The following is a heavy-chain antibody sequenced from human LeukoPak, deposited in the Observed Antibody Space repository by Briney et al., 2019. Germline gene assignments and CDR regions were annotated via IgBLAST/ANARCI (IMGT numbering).Heavy chain of an antibody. J-gene: IGHJ4*02. CDR3: AKGGLLRQWLVLYFDY. D-gene: IGHD6-19*01. Sequence: QPGGSLRLSCAAPGFTFSSYAMSWVRQAPGKGLEWVSAISGSGGSTYYADSVKGRFTISRDDSKNTLYLQMNSLRAEDTAVYYCAKGGLLRQWLVLYFDYWGQGTLVTVSS. V-gene: IGHV3-23*01. CDR1: GFTFSSYA. CDR2: ISGSGGST.